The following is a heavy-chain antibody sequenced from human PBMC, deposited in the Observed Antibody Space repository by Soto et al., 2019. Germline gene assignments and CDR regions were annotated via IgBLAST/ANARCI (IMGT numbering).Heavy chain of an antibody. Sequence: PSETLSLTCTVSGGSIMSGSYDWTWIRQPPGKGLEWLGNIHYSGSTYYNPSLKSRLIISVDTSKNQFSLKLSSVTAADTAVYYCARDLRNWNSYFDFWGQGTLVTVSS. V-gene: IGHV4-31*03. J-gene: IGHJ4*02. CDR2: IHYSGST. CDR3: ARDLRNWNSYFDF. D-gene: IGHD1-7*01. CDR1: GGSIMSGSYD.